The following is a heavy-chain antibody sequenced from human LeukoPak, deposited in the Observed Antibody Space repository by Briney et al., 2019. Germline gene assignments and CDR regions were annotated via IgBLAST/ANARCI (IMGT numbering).Heavy chain of an antibody. J-gene: IGHJ4*02. CDR3: ARAGYVGSSSSSNDY. CDR1: GCTFSGYY. CDR2: INPNSGGT. D-gene: IGHD6-6*01. Sequence: ASVTVSCKASGCTFSGYYMHWVRQAPGQGLEWMGWINPNSGGTNYAQKFRGRVTMTRDTSISTAYMELSGLTSDDTAVFYCARAGYVGSSSSSNDYWGQGTLVTVSS. V-gene: IGHV1-2*02.